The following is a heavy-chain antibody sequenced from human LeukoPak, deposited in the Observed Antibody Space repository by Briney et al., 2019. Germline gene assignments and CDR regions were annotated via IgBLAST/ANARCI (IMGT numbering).Heavy chain of an antibody. J-gene: IGHJ4*02. CDR1: GFTFGTSW. V-gene: IGHV3-7*04. CDR3: ARGIQIDY. D-gene: IGHD5-18*01. Sequence: GGSLRLSCAASGFTFGTSWMSWFRQAPGTGLEWVAHTSPDGRDTYYVDSVKGRFIISRDSPKNSLYLQMNSLRVEDTAVYYCARGIQIDYWGQRTLVTVSS. CDR2: TSPDGRDT.